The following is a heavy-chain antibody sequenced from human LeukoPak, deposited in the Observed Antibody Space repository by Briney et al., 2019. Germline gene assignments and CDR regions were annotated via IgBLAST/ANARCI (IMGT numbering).Heavy chain of an antibody. CDR3: ARERVTRGSGSYFHDY. Sequence: GGSLRLSCAASGFTFSSYSMNWVRQAPGKGLEWVSSISSSSSYIYYAESVKGRFTISRDNAKNLLYLQMNSLRAEDTAVYYCARERVTRGSGSYFHDYWGQGTLVTVSS. D-gene: IGHD1-26*01. J-gene: IGHJ4*02. V-gene: IGHV3-21*01. CDR1: GFTFSSYS. CDR2: ISSSSSYI.